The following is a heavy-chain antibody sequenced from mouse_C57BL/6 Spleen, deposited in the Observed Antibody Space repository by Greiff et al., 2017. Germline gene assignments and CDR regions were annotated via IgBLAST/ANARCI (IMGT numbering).Heavy chain of an antibody. CDR3: TRKERFITAVVSAMEY. CDR2: IDPETGGT. D-gene: IGHD1-1*01. J-gene: IGHJ4*01. CDR1: GYTFTDYE. V-gene: IGHV1-15*01. Sequence: VQLQQSGAELVRPGASVTLSCKASGYTFTDYEMHWVKQTPVHGLEWIGAIDPETGGTAYNQKFKGKAILTADKSSSTAYMELRSLTSEDSAVYYCTRKERFITAVVSAMEYWGQGTSVTVSS.